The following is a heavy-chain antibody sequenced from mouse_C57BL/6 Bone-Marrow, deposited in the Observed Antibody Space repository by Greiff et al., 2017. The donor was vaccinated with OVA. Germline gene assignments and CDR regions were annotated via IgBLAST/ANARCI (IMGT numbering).Heavy chain of an antibody. Sequence: VQLVESGPELVKPGASVKLSCKASGYTFTSYDINWVKQRPGQGLEWIGWIYPRDGSTKYNEKFKGKATLNVDTSSSTAYRELHSLSSEDSAVYFCVRRYDSSSYEDFDYWGQGTTLTVSS. V-gene: IGHV1-85*01. CDR3: VRRYDSSSYEDFDY. D-gene: IGHD1-1*01. CDR1: GYTFTSYD. CDR2: IYPRDGST. J-gene: IGHJ2*01.